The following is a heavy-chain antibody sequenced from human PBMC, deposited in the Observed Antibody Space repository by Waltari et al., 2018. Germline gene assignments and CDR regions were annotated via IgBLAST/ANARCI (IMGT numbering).Heavy chain of an antibody. Sequence: EVQLLESGGGLIQPGGSLRLSCAASGFSFSNHGMSWVRQAPGERPKWVSSIRSSGSSTFYADSVKGRFTISRDNSKNMMYLQTTSLGAEDAAVYYCAKIAQMGRCYFALWGRGTLVTVSS. V-gene: IGHV3-23*01. CDR1: GFSFSNHG. CDR3: AKIAQMGRCYFAL. D-gene: IGHD2-8*01. CDR2: IRSSGSST. J-gene: IGHJ2*01.